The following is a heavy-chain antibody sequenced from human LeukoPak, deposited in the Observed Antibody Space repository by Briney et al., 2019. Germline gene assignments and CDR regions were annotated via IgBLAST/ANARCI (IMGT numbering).Heavy chain of an antibody. J-gene: IGHJ4*02. CDR1: GYTFTNHA. V-gene: IGHV7-4-1*02. CDR3: ARYFCGGGSCYPFDY. D-gene: IGHD2-15*01. CDR2: INTDTGDP. Sequence: ASVKVSYKASGYTFTNHAINWVRQAPGQGPEWMGWINTDTGDPTYAQGFTGRFVFSLDTSATTAYLQISSLKAEDTATYYCARYFCGGGSCYPFDYWGQGTLVTVSS.